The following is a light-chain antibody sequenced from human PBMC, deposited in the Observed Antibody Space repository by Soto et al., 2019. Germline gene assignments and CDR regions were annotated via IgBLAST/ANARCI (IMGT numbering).Light chain of an antibody. CDR1: SAHSSYA. J-gene: IGLJ2*01. V-gene: IGLV4-69*01. Sequence: QLVLTQSPSASASLGASVKLTCTRSSAHSSYAIAWHQQQPEKGPRYLMKLNSDGSHSKGDGIPDRFSGSSSGAERYRTISSHQAADDSYYYCHNWGSGIVVFGGGTKLTVL. CDR3: HNWGSGIVV. CDR2: LNSDGSH.